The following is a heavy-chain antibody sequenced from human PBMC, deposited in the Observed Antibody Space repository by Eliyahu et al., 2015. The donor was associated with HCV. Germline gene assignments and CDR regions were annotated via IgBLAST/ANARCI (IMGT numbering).Heavy chain of an antibody. J-gene: IGHJ4*02. Sequence: CAASGFIFXSNAMSWVRQAPXKGLELVXAXCGSGGSIDYADSXKGRFTISRDNSKNTLYLQMNSLRAEDTAVYYCAKVSRFLMVNPYFDYWGQGTLVTVSS. V-gene: IGHV3-23*01. CDR2: XCGSGGSI. CDR1: GFIFXSNA. CDR3: AKVSRFLMVNPYFDY. D-gene: IGHD4-23*01.